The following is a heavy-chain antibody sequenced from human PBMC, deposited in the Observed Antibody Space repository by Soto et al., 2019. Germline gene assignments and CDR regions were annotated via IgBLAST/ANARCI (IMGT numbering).Heavy chain of an antibody. CDR2: IKSKTDGETT. V-gene: IGHV3-15*01. J-gene: IGHJ4*02. CDR3: TTDGHFDY. Sequence: EVQLVESGGGLVQPGGSLRLSCAASDFAFNGAWMSWVRQAPGKGLEWVGRIKSKTDGETTDYAAPVKGRFTISRVDSRNTLFLQMNSLKTEDTAVYYCTTDGHFDYWGQGTLVTVSS. CDR1: DFAFNGAW.